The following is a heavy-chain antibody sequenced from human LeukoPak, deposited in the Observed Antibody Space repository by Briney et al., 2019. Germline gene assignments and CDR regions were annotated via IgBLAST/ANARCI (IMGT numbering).Heavy chain of an antibody. Sequence: SETLSLTCTVSGGSVSSGSYYWSWIRQPPGKGLEWFGYIYYSGSTNYNPSLKSRVTISVDTSKNQFSLKLSSVTAADTAVYYCARDQTGYSSGWSSSGFDYWGQGTLVTVSS. CDR2: IYYSGST. D-gene: IGHD6-19*01. CDR1: GGSVSSGSYY. J-gene: IGHJ4*02. V-gene: IGHV4-61*01. CDR3: ARDQTGYSSGWSSSGFDY.